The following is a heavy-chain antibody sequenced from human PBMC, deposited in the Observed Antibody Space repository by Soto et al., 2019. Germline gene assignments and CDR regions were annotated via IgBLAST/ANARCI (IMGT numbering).Heavy chain of an antibody. V-gene: IGHV3-33*01. CDR3: ARARPLRRSDWFDP. Sequence: GGSLRLSCAASGFTFSSYGMHWVRQAPGKGLEWVAVIWYDGSNKYYADSVKGRFTISRDNSKNTLYLQMNSLRAEDTAVYYCARARPLRRSDWFDPWGQGTLVTVSS. J-gene: IGHJ5*02. CDR2: IWYDGSNK. CDR1: GFTFSSYG.